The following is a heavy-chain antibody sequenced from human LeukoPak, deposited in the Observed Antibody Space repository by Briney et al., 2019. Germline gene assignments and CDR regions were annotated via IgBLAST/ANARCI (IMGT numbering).Heavy chain of an antibody. J-gene: IGHJ4*02. D-gene: IGHD3-22*01. CDR2: ISAYNGNT. V-gene: IGHV1-18*01. CDR3: ARDFADYYDSSHFGY. Sequence: ASVKVSCKASGYTFTSYGICWVRQAPGQGLEWMGWISAYNGNTNYAQKLQGRVTMTTDTSTSTAYMELRSLRSDDTAVYYCARDFADYYDSSHFGYWGQGALVTVSS. CDR1: GYTFTSYG.